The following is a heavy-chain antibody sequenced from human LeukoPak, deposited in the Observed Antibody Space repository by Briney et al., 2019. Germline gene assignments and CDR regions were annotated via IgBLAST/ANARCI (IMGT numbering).Heavy chain of an antibody. CDR2: IYQSGRT. Sequence: PSETLSLTCGVSGYSISSGYYWGWIRQPPGKGLEWIGSIYQSGRTYYNPSLKSRVTISVDTSKNQFSLKLSSVTAAGTAVYYCARPTPYCSGGSCYFDYWGQGTLVTVSS. CDR1: GYSISSGYY. V-gene: IGHV4-38-2*01. D-gene: IGHD2-15*01. J-gene: IGHJ4*02. CDR3: ARPTPYCSGGSCYFDY.